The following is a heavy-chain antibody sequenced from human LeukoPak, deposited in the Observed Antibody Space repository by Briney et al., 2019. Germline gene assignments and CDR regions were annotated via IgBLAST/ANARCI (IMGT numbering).Heavy chain of an antibody. CDR1: GGSISSGSYY. CDR3: ARDPIRRDYGDYSPYYYGMDV. Sequence: SQTLSLTCTVSGGSISSGSYYWSWIRQPAGKGLEWIGRIYTSGSTNYNPSLKSRVTISVDTSKNQFSLKLSSVTAADTAVYYCARDPIRRDYGDYSPYYYGMDVWGQGTTVTVSS. J-gene: IGHJ6*02. V-gene: IGHV4-61*02. D-gene: IGHD4-17*01. CDR2: IYTSGST.